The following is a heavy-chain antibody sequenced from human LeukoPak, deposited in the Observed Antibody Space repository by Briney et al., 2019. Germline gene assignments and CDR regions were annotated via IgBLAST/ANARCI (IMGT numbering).Heavy chain of an antibody. V-gene: IGHV3-74*03. D-gene: IGHD2-15*01. CDR2: IHRDGGMT. CDR3: VRETGTIGYYMDV. Sequence: GGSLRLSCAASGFTFTGNSMHWVRQGPGKGLVWVARIHRDGGMTMYADSVEGRFTISRDNAKNTLYLQMNSLRAEDTAIYYCVRETGTIGYYMDVWGKGTTVAVSS. J-gene: IGHJ6*03. CDR1: GFTFTGNS.